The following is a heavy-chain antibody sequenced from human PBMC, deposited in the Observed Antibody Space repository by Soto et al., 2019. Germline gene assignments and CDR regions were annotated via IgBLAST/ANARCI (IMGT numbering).Heavy chain of an antibody. CDR3: TRHGHDILLVPAAQGLYFYGMDV. V-gene: IGHV3-73*01. J-gene: IGHJ6*02. CDR1: GLAISVSA. Sequence: SLRLSCAAAGLAISVSAMHWLRQASGKGVEWVGRIRSNANSYATAYAATVKGRFTISRDDSKNMAYLQMNSLKTEDTAVYYCTRHGHDILLVPAAQGLYFYGMDVWGQGTTVTVSS. D-gene: IGHD2-2*01. CDR2: IRSNANSYAT.